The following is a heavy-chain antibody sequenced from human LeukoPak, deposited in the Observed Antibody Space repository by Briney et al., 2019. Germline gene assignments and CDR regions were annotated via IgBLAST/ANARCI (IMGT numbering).Heavy chain of an antibody. Sequence: PWGSLRLSCAASGFTFSNYAMNWVRQAPGKGLEWVSTISGSGGSTYYADSVKGRFTISRDNSKNTLYLQRNSLRVEDTAVYYCAKGHDSSGYYGIDCWGQGTLVTVSS. CDR2: ISGSGGST. V-gene: IGHV3-23*01. J-gene: IGHJ4*02. CDR1: GFTFSNYA. CDR3: AKGHDSSGYYGIDC. D-gene: IGHD3-22*01.